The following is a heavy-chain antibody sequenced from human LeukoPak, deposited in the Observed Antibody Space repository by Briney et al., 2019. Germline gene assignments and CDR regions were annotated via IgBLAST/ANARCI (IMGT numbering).Heavy chain of an antibody. Sequence: GGSLRLSCAASGCTFSSYSMNWVRQAPGKGLEWVSSISSSSSYIYYADSVKGRFTISRDNAKNSLYLQMNSLRAEDTAVYYCAREKVGTDRDAFDIWGQGTVVTVSS. CDR1: GCTFSSYS. CDR2: ISSSSSYI. V-gene: IGHV3-21*01. J-gene: IGHJ3*02. CDR3: AREKVGTDRDAFDI. D-gene: IGHD1-26*01.